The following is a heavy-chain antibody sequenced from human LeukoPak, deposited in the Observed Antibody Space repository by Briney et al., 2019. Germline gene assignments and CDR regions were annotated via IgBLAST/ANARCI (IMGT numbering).Heavy chain of an antibody. CDR1: GGSISTSSSY. J-gene: IGHJ3*02. Sequence: PSETLSLTCTVSGGSISTSSSYWGWIRQPPGKGLEWIGSIYYSGSTYYNPSLKSRVTISVDTSRNQFSLKLSSVSAADTAVYYWARGLGYGSGSYYLGFDMWGQGTMVTVSS. V-gene: IGHV4-39*01. CDR3: ARGLGYGSGSYYLGFDM. CDR2: IYYSGST. D-gene: IGHD3-10*01.